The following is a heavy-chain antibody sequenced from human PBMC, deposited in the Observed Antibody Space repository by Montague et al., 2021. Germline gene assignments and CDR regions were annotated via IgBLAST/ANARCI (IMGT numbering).Heavy chain of an antibody. CDR3: ARRGVVTGWFDP. D-gene: IGHD2-21*02. J-gene: IGHJ5*02. V-gene: IGHV4-34*01. CDR1: GGSFSGYY. Sequence: SETLSLTCTVYGGSFSGYYWSWICQSPGKGLEWIGEINHSGSTNYNPSLKSRVTISVDTSKNQFSLKLSSVTAADTAVYYCARRGVVTGWFDPWGQGILVTVSS. CDR2: INHSGST.